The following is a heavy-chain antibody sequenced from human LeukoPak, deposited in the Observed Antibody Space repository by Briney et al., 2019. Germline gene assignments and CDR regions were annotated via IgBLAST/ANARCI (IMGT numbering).Heavy chain of an antibody. CDR1: GFTFSSYA. CDR3: ARALEGYGSSTSCPGY. CDR2: ISSNGGST. V-gene: IGHV3-64*01. J-gene: IGHJ4*02. Sequence: GGSLRLSCAASGFTFSSYAMHWVRQAPGKGLEYVSAISSNGGSTYYANSVKGRFTISRDNSKNTLYLQMGSLRAEDLAVYYCARALEGYGSSTSCPGYWGQGTLVTVSS. D-gene: IGHD2-2*01.